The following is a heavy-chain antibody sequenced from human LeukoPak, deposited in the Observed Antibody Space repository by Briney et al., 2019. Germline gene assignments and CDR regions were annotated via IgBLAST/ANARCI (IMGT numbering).Heavy chain of an antibody. V-gene: IGHV3-7*03. CDR2: IKEDGSER. J-gene: IGHJ4*02. Sequence: GGSLRLSCEGSAFIFSGHWMNWVRQTPGKGLEWVASIKEDGSERQYVDSVKGRFTISRDNAKNSLYLQMNSLRAEDTAVYYCARYDSSGYYKYYFDYWGQGTLVTVSS. CDR3: ARYDSSGYYKYYFDY. CDR1: AFIFSGHW. D-gene: IGHD3-22*01.